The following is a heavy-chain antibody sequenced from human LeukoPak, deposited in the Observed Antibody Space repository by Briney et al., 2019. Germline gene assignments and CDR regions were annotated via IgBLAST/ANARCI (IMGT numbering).Heavy chain of an antibody. CDR3: TRDPSYYDILTHGY. J-gene: IGHJ4*02. D-gene: IGHD3-9*01. Sequence: PGGSLRLSCTASGFTFGDYAMSWVRQAPGKGLEWVGFIRSKAYGGTTEYAASVKGRFAISRDDSKSIAYLQMNSLKTEDTAVYYCTRDPSYYDILTHGYWGQGTLVTVSS. CDR1: GFTFGDYA. V-gene: IGHV3-49*04. CDR2: IRSKAYGGTT.